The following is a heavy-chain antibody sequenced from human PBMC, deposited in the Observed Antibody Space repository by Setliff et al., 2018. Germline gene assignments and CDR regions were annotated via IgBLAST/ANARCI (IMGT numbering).Heavy chain of an antibody. CDR2: ISSNGRT. V-gene: IGHV4-4*07. J-gene: IGHJ6*03. CDR3: TRGRQNYYYMDV. Sequence: SETLSLTCTVSGGSVTSYYWSWIRQAAGKGLEWVGRISSNGRTNYNPSLEGRVSMSVDTSENQISLHLTSMTTADTALYYCTRGRQNYYYMDVWGKGTTVTVS. CDR1: GGSVTSYY.